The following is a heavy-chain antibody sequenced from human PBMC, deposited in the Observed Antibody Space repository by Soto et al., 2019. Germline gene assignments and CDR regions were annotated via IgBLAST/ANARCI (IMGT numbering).Heavy chain of an antibody. CDR1: GFSLSTSGVG. J-gene: IGHJ4*02. Sequence: QITLKESGPTLVKPTQTLTLTCTFSGFSLSTSGVGVGWIRQPPGTALEWLALIYWDDDKRYSPSLKSRLTITKDTSKNQGVLTMTNMDPVDTATYYCAHRRRSGIAEGEVDYWGQGTLVTVSS. CDR2: IYWDDDK. V-gene: IGHV2-5*02. D-gene: IGHD6-13*01. CDR3: AHRRRSGIAEGEVDY.